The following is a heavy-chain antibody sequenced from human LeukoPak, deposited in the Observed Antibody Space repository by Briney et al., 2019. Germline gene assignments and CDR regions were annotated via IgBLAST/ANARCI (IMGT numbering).Heavy chain of an antibody. Sequence: GRSLRLSCAASGFTFSSYAMHWVRQAPAKGLEWVAVISYDGSNKYYADSVKGRFTISRDNSKNTLYLQMNSLRAEDTAVYYCASSSDAEYFQHWGQGTLVTVSS. J-gene: IGHJ1*01. V-gene: IGHV3-30*01. CDR1: GFTFSSYA. CDR3: ASSSDAEYFQH. CDR2: ISYDGSNK.